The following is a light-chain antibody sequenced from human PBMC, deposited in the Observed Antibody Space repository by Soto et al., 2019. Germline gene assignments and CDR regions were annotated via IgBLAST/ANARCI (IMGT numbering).Light chain of an antibody. V-gene: IGKV3-11*01. CDR3: QQRSNWPPSIT. J-gene: IGKJ5*01. CDR2: DAS. Sequence: EIALTQSPATLSLSPGERATLSCRASQSVSSYLASYQQKPGQAPRLLIYDASNRATGIPARFSGSGSGTDFTLTISSLEPEDFAVYYCQQRSNWPPSITFGQGTRLEIK. CDR1: QSVSSY.